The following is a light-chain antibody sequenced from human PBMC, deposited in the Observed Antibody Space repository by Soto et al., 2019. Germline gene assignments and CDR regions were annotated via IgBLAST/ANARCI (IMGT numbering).Light chain of an antibody. CDR1: RRDVGGYNY. V-gene: IGLV2-14*01. J-gene: IGLJ1*01. Sequence: QSVLAQPASVSGSPGQSITISCTGTRRDVGGYNYVSWYQQYPGKSPKLLIYEVTHRPSGVSNRFSGSKSGNTASLTISGLQVEDEAEYFCFSFTTTSTHVFGTGTKVTVL. CDR2: EVT. CDR3: FSFTTTSTHV.